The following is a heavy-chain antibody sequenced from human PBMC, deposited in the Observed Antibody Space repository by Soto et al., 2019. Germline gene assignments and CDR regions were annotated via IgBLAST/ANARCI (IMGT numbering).Heavy chain of an antibody. CDR1: GGSISSYY. CDR3: ARADGSGSYFPANYYYYGMDV. J-gene: IGHJ6*02. V-gene: IGHV4-59*06. D-gene: IGHD3-10*01. Sequence: SETLSLTCTVSGGSISSYYWSWIRQHPGKGLEWIGYIYYSGSTYYNPSLKSRVTISVDTSKNQFSLKLSSVTAADTAVYYCARADGSGSYFPANYYYYGMDVWGQGTTVTVSS. CDR2: IYYSGST.